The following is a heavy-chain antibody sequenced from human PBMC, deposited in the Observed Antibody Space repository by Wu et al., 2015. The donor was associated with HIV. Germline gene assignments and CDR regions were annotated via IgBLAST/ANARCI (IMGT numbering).Heavy chain of an antibody. Sequence: QVQLVQSGAEVKKPGASVKVSCKTSGYTFTTYGITWVRQAPGQGLEWMGWITPYNGDTNYAHKLQGRVTMTTDTSTSIAYMELRSLRSDDTAVYYCARSRSLFYYYYGMTSGAKG. J-gene: IGHJ6*02. CDR2: ITPYNGDT. CDR3: ARSRSLFYYYYGMTS. CDR1: GYTFTTYG. V-gene: IGHV1-18*01.